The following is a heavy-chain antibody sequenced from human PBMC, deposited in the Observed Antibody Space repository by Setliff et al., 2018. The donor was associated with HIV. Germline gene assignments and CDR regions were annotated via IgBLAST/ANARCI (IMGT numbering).Heavy chain of an antibody. Sequence: SETLSLTCTVSGGSISSYYWSWIRQPPGKGLEWIGYIYTSENTNYNPSLKSRLTISVDTSKNQFSLKLSSVTAADTAVYYCARVPNYYDSSGYYDSWGQGTLVTVSS. CDR1: GGSISSYY. CDR3: ARVPNYYDSSGYYDS. CDR2: IYTSENT. V-gene: IGHV4-4*08. D-gene: IGHD3-22*01. J-gene: IGHJ5*01.